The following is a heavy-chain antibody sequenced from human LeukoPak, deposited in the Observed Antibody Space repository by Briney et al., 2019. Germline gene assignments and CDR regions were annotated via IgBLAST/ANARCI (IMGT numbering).Heavy chain of an antibody. CDR1: GYTFTGYY. CDR2: INPNSGGT. CDR3: AREEGYCSGGNCYSVHV. J-gene: IGHJ4*02. D-gene: IGHD2-15*01. V-gene: IGHV1-2*02. Sequence: ASVKVSCKASGYTFTGYYMDWVRQAPGQGLEWMGWINPNSGGTNYAQKFQGRVTMARDTSISTAYMELSRLRSDDTAVYYCAREEGYCSGGNCYSVHVWGQGTLVTVSS.